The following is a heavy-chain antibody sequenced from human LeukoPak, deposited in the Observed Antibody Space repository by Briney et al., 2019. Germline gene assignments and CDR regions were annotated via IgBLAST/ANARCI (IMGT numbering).Heavy chain of an antibody. CDR3: ARGPVSTHGMDV. V-gene: IGHV1-8*01. Sequence: ASVKVSCKASGYTFTSYDINWVRQATGQGVEWMGWKNPNSGRTGFAQKLQGRLTMTTNTSISTAYMELSSLTSEDTAVYYCARGPVSTHGMDVWGQGTTVTVSS. CDR2: KNPNSGRT. D-gene: IGHD2-2*01. CDR1: GYTFTSYD. J-gene: IGHJ6*02.